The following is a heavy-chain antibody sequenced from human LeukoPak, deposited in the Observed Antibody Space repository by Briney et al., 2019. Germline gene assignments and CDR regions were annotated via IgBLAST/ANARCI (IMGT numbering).Heavy chain of an antibody. D-gene: IGHD5-12*01. Sequence: SVKVSCKASGGTFSSYAISWVRQAPGQGLEWMGGIIPIFGTANYAQKFQGRVTITADESTSTAYMELSSLRSEDTAVYYCARDYSGYDGFDYWGQGTLVTVSS. V-gene: IGHV1-69*01. J-gene: IGHJ4*02. CDR2: IIPIFGTA. CDR1: GGTFSSYA. CDR3: ARDYSGYDGFDY.